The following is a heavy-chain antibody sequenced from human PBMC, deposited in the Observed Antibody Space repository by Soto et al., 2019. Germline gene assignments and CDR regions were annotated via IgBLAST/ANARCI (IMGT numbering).Heavy chain of an antibody. CDR2: IYPGDSDT. D-gene: IGHD6-13*01. Sequence: GEALKISCKGSGYSFTTYWIGWVRQMPGKGLEWMGVIYPGDSDTRYSPAFQGQVTISADKSISTAYLQWSSLKASDTAMYYCARYQGQLGAFDIWGQGTMVTVSS. J-gene: IGHJ3*02. CDR1: GYSFTTYW. V-gene: IGHV5-51*01. CDR3: ARYQGQLGAFDI.